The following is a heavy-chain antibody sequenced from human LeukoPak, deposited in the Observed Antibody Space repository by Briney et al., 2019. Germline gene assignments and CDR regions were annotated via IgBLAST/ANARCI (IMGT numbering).Heavy chain of an antibody. J-gene: IGHJ4*02. CDR3: AKDVTVVTPEYYFDY. CDR1: GFTFSSYG. Sequence: GGSLRLSCAASGFTFSSYGIHWVRQAPGKGLEWVSAISGSGGSTYYADSVKGRFTISRDNSKNTLYLQMNSLRAEDTAVYYCAKDVTVVTPEYYFDYWGQGTLVTVSS. CDR2: ISGSGGST. D-gene: IGHD4-23*01. V-gene: IGHV3-23*01.